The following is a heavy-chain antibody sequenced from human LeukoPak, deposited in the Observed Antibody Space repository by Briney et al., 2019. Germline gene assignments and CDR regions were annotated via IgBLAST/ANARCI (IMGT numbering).Heavy chain of an antibody. Sequence: ASVKVSCKASGYTFTGYYMHWVRQATGQGLEWMGWMNPNNGNTDYAQKFQGRVTLTRNTSISTAYMELSSLRSEDTAVYYCAKSPEAGSYYDYWGQGTLVTVSS. CDR1: GYTFTGYY. V-gene: IGHV1-8*02. CDR2: MNPNNGNT. J-gene: IGHJ4*02. D-gene: IGHD1-14*01. CDR3: AKSPEAGSYYDY.